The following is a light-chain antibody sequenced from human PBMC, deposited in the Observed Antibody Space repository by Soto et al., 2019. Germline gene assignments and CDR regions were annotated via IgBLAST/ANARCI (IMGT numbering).Light chain of an antibody. CDR3: QQYYSTPPT. V-gene: IGKV4-1*01. CDR2: WAS. J-gene: IGKJ1*01. Sequence: DIVMTQSPDSLAESLGERATINCKSSQSVLYSSNNKNYLAWYQQKPGQPPKLLIYWASTRESGVPDQFSGSGSGTDFTLTISSLQAEDVAVYYCQQYYSTPPTFGQGTKVEIK. CDR1: QSVLYSSNNKNY.